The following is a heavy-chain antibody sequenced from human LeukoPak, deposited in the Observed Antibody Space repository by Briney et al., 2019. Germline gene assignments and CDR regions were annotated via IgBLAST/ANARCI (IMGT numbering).Heavy chain of an antibody. J-gene: IGHJ4*02. D-gene: IGHD6-19*01. Sequence: ASVKVSCKASGYTFTHHGISWVRQAPGQGLEWMGWISGYNGDTHYAQNFQDRITMTTATATTTAYLELRSLTSDDTAVYYCARDPTNTSGRYAHFDHWGQGTLVTVSS. CDR2: ISGYNGDT. V-gene: IGHV1-18*01. CDR3: ARDPTNTSGRYAHFDH. CDR1: GYTFTHHG.